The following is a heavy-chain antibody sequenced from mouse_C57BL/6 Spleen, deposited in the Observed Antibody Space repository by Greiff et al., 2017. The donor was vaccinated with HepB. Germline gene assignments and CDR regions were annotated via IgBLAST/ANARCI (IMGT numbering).Heavy chain of an antibody. V-gene: IGHV1-36*01. Sequence: EVQLQQSGPVLVKPGPSVKISCKASGFTFTDYYMHWVKQSHGKSLEWIGLVYPYNGGTSYNKKFKGKATLTVDTSSSTAYMELNSLTSEDSAVYYCAREGASTRVTGRPFAYWGQGTLVTVSA. J-gene: IGHJ3*01. CDR3: AREGASTRVTGRPFAY. D-gene: IGHD2-2*01. CDR1: GFTFTDYY. CDR2: VYPYNGGT.